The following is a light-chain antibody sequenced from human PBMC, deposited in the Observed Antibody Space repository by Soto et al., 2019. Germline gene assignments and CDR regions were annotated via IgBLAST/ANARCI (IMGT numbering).Light chain of an antibody. CDR3: QQSSSTPWT. J-gene: IGKJ1*01. Sequence: DIQMTQSPSSLSPSVGDRVTITCRASQSISHYLNWYQQKPGKDPKLLIYAASSLQSGVPSRFSGSGSGTDFTLTISSRQPEDFATYYCQQSSSTPWTFGQGTKMEIK. CDR2: AAS. CDR1: QSISHY. V-gene: IGKV1-39*01.